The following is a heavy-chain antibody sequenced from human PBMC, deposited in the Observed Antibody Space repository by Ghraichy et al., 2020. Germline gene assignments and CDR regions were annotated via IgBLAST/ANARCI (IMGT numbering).Heavy chain of an antibody. D-gene: IGHD4-17*01. V-gene: IGHV3-21*01. CDR1: GFTFSGYT. J-gene: IGHJ4*02. CDR3: ARVSTPEVYGDHYPVDF. Sequence: ETLSLTCAASGFTFSGYTMNWVRQAPGKGLEWVSSITSSNSHIYYAESVKGRFTISRDNAKNSLYLQMISLRADDTAVYYCARVSTPEVYGDHYPVDFWGQGTLVTVSS. CDR2: ITSSNSHI.